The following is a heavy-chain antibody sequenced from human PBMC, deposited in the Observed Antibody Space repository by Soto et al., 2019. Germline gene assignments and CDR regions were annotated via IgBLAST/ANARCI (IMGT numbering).Heavy chain of an antibody. Sequence: GSVKGSSKASGCAFTGYYIHWVRQAPGQGLEWIGWINPNSGGTNYSQKFHVWVTMTRYTSISTAYMEVRRLRSYDTAVYYCARAELGQQLGYGMDVWGQGTTVTVSS. CDR1: GCAFTGYY. V-gene: IGHV1-2*04. D-gene: IGHD6-13*01. CDR3: ARAELGQQLGYGMDV. CDR2: INPNSGGT. J-gene: IGHJ6*01.